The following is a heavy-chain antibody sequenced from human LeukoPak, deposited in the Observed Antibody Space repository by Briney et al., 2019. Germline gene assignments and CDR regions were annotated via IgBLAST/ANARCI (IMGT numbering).Heavy chain of an antibody. Sequence: ASVKVSCKASGGTFSSYAISWVRQAPGQGLEWMGGIIPIFGTANYAQKFQGRVTITADESTSTAYMELSSLRSEDTAVYYCARGKDSNSHYYYYYMDVWGKGTTVTVSS. CDR3: ARGKDSNSHYYYYYMDV. V-gene: IGHV1-69*13. CDR1: GGTFSSYA. J-gene: IGHJ6*03. CDR2: IIPIFGTA. D-gene: IGHD4-11*01.